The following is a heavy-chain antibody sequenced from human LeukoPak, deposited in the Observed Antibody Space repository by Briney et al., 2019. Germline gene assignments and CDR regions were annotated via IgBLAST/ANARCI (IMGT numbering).Heavy chain of an antibody. CDR1: GGSISSGGYY. CDR2: IYYSGST. Sequence: SETLSLTCTVSGGSISSGGYYWSWIRQHPGKGLEWIGYIYYSGSTYYNPSLKSRVTISVDTSKNQFSLKLSSVTAADTAVYYCARDLYSSSWYESHWFDPWGQGTLVTVSS. CDR3: ARDLYSSSWYESHWFDP. D-gene: IGHD6-13*01. V-gene: IGHV4-31*03. J-gene: IGHJ5*02.